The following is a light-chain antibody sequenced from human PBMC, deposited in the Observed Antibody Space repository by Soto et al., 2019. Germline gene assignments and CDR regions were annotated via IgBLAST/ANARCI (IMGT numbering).Light chain of an antibody. CDR1: QSVSSN. CDR2: GAS. V-gene: IGKV3-15*01. Sequence: EIVLTQSPATLSLSPVERATLSCRAGQSVSSNLAWYQQKPGQAPRLLIYGASTRATGIPARFTGSGSGTEFTLTISSLQFDDSAVYYCQQYNNWWTFGQGTKVDIK. J-gene: IGKJ1*01. CDR3: QQYNNWWT.